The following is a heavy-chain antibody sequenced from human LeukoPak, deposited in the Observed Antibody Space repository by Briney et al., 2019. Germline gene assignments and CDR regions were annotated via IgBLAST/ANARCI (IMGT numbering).Heavy chain of an antibody. J-gene: IGHJ4*02. Sequence: ASVKVSCKVSGYTLTELSMHWVRQAPGKGLEWMGGFDPEDGETIYAQKFQGRVTMIEDTSTDTAYMELSSLRSEDTAVYYCATAAAAGYIGYWGQGTLVTVSS. CDR1: GYTLTELS. CDR3: ATAAAAGYIGY. CDR2: FDPEDGET. V-gene: IGHV1-24*01. D-gene: IGHD6-13*01.